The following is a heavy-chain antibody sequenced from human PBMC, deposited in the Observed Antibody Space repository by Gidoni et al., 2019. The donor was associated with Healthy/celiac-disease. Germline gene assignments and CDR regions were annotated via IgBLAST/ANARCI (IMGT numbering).Heavy chain of an antibody. CDR1: GFTFSSYA. Sequence: EVQLLESGGGLVQPGGSMRLSCAASGFTFSSYAMSWVRQAPGKGLEWVSAISGSVGRTYYADSVKGRFTISRDNSKNTLYLQMNSLRAEDTALYYCAKDRADNWFAPWGQGTLVTVSS. J-gene: IGHJ5*02. CDR3: AKDRADNWFAP. CDR2: ISGSVGRT. D-gene: IGHD3-10*01. V-gene: IGHV3-23*01.